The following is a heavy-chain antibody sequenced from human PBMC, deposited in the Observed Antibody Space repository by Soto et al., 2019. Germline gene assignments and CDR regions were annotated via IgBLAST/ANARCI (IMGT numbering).Heavy chain of an antibody. CDR3: ARVGHITNYGMAV. CDR2: IIPFFGTS. Sequence: QVQLVQSGAEVTKPGSSVKVSCEASGGTFSSYPINWVRQAPGQGLEWMGGIIPFFGTSNYAQKCQGRVTITADDSTSTAYMELRSLRSEDPAVYYCARVGHITNYGMAVWGQGTTVTVSS. D-gene: IGHD1-26*01. J-gene: IGHJ6*02. V-gene: IGHV1-69*01. CDR1: GGTFSSYP.